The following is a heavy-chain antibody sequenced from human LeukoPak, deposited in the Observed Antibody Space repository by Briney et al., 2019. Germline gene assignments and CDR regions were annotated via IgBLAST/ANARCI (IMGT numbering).Heavy chain of an antibody. CDR1: GGTFSSYA. J-gene: IGHJ5*02. D-gene: IGHD6-6*01. CDR2: IIPIFGTA. Sequence: SVKASCKASGGTFSSYAISWVRQAPGQGLEWMGGIIPIFGTANYAQKFQGRVTITTDESTSTAYMELSSLRSEDTAVYYCARAGQLVYSWFDPWGQGTLVTVSS. V-gene: IGHV1-69*05. CDR3: ARAGQLVYSWFDP.